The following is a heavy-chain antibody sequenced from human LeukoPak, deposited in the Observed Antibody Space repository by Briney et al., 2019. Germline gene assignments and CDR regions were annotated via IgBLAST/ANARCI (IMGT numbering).Heavy chain of an antibody. CDR1: GFTFSSYG. V-gene: IGHV3-30*03. J-gene: IGHJ6*02. CDR3: ASLQGSYYYGSGTGYYYGMDV. CDR2: ISYDGSNK. D-gene: IGHD3-10*01. Sequence: GGSLRLSCAASGFTFSSYGMHWVRQAPGKGLEWVAVISYDGSNKYYADSVKGRFTISRDNSKNTLYLQMNSLRAEDTAVYYCASLQGSYYYGSGTGYYYGMDVWGQGTTVTVSS.